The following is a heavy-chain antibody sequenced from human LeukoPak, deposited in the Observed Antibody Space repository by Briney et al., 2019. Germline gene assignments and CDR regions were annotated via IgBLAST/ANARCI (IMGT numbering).Heavy chain of an antibody. J-gene: IGHJ4*02. D-gene: IGHD1-26*01. CDR2: VYSSGST. CDR1: GGSISSYY. CDR3: ARMYSGTYGGIDY. V-gene: IGHV4-4*07. Sequence: SETLSLTCTVSGGSISSYYWSWIRKPAGEGLEWIGRVYSSGSTNYNPPLKSRVTMSVDTPKNQFSLKLTSVTAADTGVYYCARMYSGTYGGIDYWGQGTLVTVSS.